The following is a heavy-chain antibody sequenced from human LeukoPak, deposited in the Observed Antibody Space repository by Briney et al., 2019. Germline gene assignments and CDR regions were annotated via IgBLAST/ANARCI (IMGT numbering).Heavy chain of an antibody. V-gene: IGHV3-48*03. J-gene: IGHJ4*02. CDR2: ISSSGSTI. Sequence: PGGSLRLSCAASGFTFSSYEMNWVRQAPGKGLEWVSYISSSGSTIYYADSVKGRFTISRDNAKNSLYLQMNSLRAEDTAVYYCIRYRREGLYYFDYWGQGTPVTVSS. CDR3: IRYRREGLYYFDY. CDR1: GFTFSSYE. D-gene: IGHD1-14*01.